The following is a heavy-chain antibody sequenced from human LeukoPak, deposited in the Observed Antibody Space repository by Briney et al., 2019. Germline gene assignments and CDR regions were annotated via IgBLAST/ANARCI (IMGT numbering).Heavy chain of an antibody. CDR2: IRSGGTNE. V-gene: IGHV3-30*02. D-gene: IGHD3-16*01. CDR3: AKEPGGDGEEKYFGY. CDR1: GFIFSNYA. J-gene: IGHJ4*02. Sequence: TGGSLRLSCAASGFIFSNYAMHWVRQAPGKGLEWVAFIRSGGTNEYYADSVKGRLSISRDNSKNTLYLQMNSLTPGDTAVYYRAKEPGGDGEEKYFGYWGQGTLVTVSS.